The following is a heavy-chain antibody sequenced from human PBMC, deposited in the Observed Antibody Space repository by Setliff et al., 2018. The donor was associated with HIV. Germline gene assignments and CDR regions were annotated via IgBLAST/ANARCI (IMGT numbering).Heavy chain of an antibody. CDR2: ISGYSGHT. J-gene: IGHJ4*02. CDR1: GYTFSDYD. V-gene: IGHV1-18*01. CDR3: AREHGTSWPYFDF. Sequence: ASVKVSCKTSGYTFSDYDVAWVRQAPGQGLEWMGWISGYSGHTSYAQNFQGRVTMTTDTSTNTAYLALRGLRSDDTAIYYCAREHGTSWPYFDFWGQGTLVTVSS.